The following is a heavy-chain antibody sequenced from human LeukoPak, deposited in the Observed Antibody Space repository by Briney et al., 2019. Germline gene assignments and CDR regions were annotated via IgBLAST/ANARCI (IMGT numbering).Heavy chain of an antibody. Sequence: SETLSLTCTVSGVSISSGGYYWSWIRQHPGKGLEWIGYIYYSGSTYYNPSLKSRVTISVDTSKNQFSLKLSSVTAADTAVYYCARIDTAMVFARLWGQGTLVTVSS. CDR3: ARIDTAMVFARL. V-gene: IGHV4-31*03. J-gene: IGHJ4*02. CDR1: GVSISSGGYY. D-gene: IGHD5-18*01. CDR2: IYYSGST.